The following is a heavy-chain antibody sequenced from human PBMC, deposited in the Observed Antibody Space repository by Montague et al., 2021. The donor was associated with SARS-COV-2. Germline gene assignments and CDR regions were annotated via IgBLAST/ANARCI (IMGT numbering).Heavy chain of an antibody. J-gene: IGHJ6*02. Sequence: PALVKPTQTLTLTCTFSGFSLRTAGTCVSWIRQPPGKAPQWLARXDWDGDKYYSRTLETRVSISTDTAKTQVVLTMTNVDPMDTATYCCARLSGVAPRCYYEGMDVWGQGTAVTVSS. CDR1: GFSLRTAGTC. CDR3: ARLSGVAPRCYYEGMDV. V-gene: IGHV2-70*11. CDR2: XDWDGDK. D-gene: IGHD7-27*01.